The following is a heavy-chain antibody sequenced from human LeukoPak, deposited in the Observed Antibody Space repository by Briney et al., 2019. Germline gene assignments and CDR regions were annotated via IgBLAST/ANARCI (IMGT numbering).Heavy chain of an antibody. J-gene: IGHJ3*02. D-gene: IGHD6-13*01. V-gene: IGHV4-34*01. CDR3: ARDPAWAAAAPGAFDI. Sequence: PSETLSLTCAVYGGSFSGYYWSWIRQPPGKGLEWIGEINHSGSTNYNPSLKSRVTISVDTSKNQFSLKLSSVTAADTAVYYCARDPAWAAAAPGAFDIWGQGTMVTVSS. CDR2: INHSGST. CDR1: GGSFSGYY.